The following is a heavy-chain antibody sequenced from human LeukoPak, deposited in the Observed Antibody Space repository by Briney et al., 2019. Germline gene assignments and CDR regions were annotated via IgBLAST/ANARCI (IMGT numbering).Heavy chain of an antibody. Sequence: SETLSLTCSVSGGSLSSHYWSWIRQPPGKGLELIGHIHDTGSTFYNPSLRGRVTISFDTSNNQFFLKLTSMTAADPAVYYCARFSSGCSTSSCYLTYWGQGTLVTVS. D-gene: IGHD2-2*01. V-gene: IGHV4-59*11. CDR2: IHDTGST. J-gene: IGHJ4*02. CDR1: GGSLSSHY. CDR3: ARFSSGCSTSSCYLTY.